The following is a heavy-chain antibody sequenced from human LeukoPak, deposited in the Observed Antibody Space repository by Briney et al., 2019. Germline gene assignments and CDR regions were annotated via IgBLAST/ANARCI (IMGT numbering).Heavy chain of an antibody. D-gene: IGHD5-24*01. J-gene: IGHJ4*02. CDR3: AVDGDGYNYEYYIDY. V-gene: IGHV1-58*01. CDR1: GFTFTSSA. CDR2: IVVVSGNT. Sequence: SVKVSCKASGFTFTSSAVQWVRQARGQRLEWIGWIVVVSGNTNYAQKFQERVTITRDMSTSTAYMELSSLRSEDTAVYYCAVDGDGYNYEYYIDYWGQGTLVTVSS.